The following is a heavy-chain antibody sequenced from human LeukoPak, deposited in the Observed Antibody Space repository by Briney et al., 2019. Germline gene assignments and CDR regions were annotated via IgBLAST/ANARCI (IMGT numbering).Heavy chain of an antibody. CDR1: GYSISSGYY. CDR2: IHHSGST. Sequence: SETLSLTCAVSGYSISSGYYWGWIRQPPGKGREWIGSIHHSGSTQHNPSLKSRVTISVDTSKNQFSLKLDSVTAADTAVYYCARGVRAFGLDVWGKGTTVTVSS. CDR3: ARGVRAFGLDV. D-gene: IGHD2-2*01. V-gene: IGHV4-38-2*01. J-gene: IGHJ6*04.